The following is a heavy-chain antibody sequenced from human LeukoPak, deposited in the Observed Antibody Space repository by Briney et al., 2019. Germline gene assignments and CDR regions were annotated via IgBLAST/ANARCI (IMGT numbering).Heavy chain of an antibody. CDR2: ISWNSGSI. CDR1: GFIFDDYA. Sequence: GGSLRLSCAASGFIFDDYAMHWVRQAPGKGLEWVSGISWNSGSIGYADSVKGRFTISRDNAKNSLYLQMNSLRAEDTALYYCAKDRVSGPPYNWFDPWGQGTLVTVSS. CDR3: AKDRVSGPPYNWFDP. D-gene: IGHD6-19*01. V-gene: IGHV3-9*01. J-gene: IGHJ5*02.